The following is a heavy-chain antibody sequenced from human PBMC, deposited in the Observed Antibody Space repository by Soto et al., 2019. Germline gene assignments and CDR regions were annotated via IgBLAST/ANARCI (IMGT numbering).Heavy chain of an antibody. D-gene: IGHD2-21*02. V-gene: IGHV4-34*01. CDR3: ARGKVTAIPPQRTTGWFGP. CDR2: INHSGST. CDR1: GGSFSGYY. J-gene: IGHJ5*02. Sequence: QVQLQQWGAGLLKPSETLSLTCAVYGGSFSGYYWSWIRQPPGKGLEWIGEINHSGSTNYNPSLXRRVPIAVDSXXNXFXXKLSSGTAADAAVYYWARGKVTAIPPQRTTGWFGPWGQGTLVTVSS.